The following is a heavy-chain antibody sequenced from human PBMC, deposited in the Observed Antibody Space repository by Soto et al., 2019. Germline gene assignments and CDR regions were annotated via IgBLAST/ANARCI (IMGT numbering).Heavy chain of an antibody. J-gene: IGHJ5*02. CDR1: GFTFSSYE. CDR2: ISSSGSTI. Sequence: PGGSLRLSCAASGFTFSSYEMNWVRQAPGKGLEWVSCISSSGSTIYYADSVKGRFTISRDNDKNSLYLQMNSLRAEDTAVDYCVPGSGWYAWGQGTLVTVSS. D-gene: IGHD6-19*01. CDR3: VPGSGWYA. V-gene: IGHV3-48*03.